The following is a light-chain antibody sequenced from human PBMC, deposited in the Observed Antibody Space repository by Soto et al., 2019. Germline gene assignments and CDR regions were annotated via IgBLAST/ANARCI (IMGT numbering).Light chain of an antibody. J-gene: IGKJ4*01. CDR2: GAS. Sequence: EIVLTQSPGTLSLSPGERATLSCRASQSVSSSYLAWYQQKPGQAPRLLIYGASSRATGIPDRFSGSGSGTDFTLTISSLEPEDFAVYYCQSRSTFGGGTKVEIK. V-gene: IGKV3-20*01. CDR3: QSRST. CDR1: QSVSSSY.